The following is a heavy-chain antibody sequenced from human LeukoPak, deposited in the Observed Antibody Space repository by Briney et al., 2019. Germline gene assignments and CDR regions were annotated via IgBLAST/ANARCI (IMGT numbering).Heavy chain of an antibody. Sequence: SGTLSLTCTVSGGSISSYYWSWIRPPPGKGLEWIGYIYYSGTTNYNPSLKSRVTISVDTSNNQFSLKLSSVTAADTAVYYCARGVYIAAAQYGYWGQGTLVTVSS. CDR2: IYYSGTT. CDR1: GGSISSYY. CDR3: ARGVYIAAAQYGY. J-gene: IGHJ4*02. V-gene: IGHV4-59*01. D-gene: IGHD6-13*01.